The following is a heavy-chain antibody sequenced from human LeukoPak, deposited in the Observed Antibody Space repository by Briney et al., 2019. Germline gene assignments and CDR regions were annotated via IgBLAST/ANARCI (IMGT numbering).Heavy chain of an antibody. CDR1: GFTFSSYS. V-gene: IGHV3-21*01. J-gene: IGHJ3*02. Sequence: PGGSLRLSCAASGFTFSSYSMNWVRQAPGKGLEWVSSISSSSSYIYYADSVKGRFTISRDNAKNSLYLQMNSLRAEDTAVYYCARDFSMIVVDSPPDALDIWGQGTMVTVSS. D-gene: IGHD3-22*01. CDR2: ISSSSSYI. CDR3: ARDFSMIVVDSPPDALDI.